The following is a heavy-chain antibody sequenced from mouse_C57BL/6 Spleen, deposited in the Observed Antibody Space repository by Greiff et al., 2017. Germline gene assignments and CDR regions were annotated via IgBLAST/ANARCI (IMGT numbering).Heavy chain of an antibody. V-gene: IGHV1-39*01. Sequence: VQLKESGPELVKPGASVKISCKASGYSFTDYNMNWVKQSNGKSLEWIGVINPNYGTTSYNQKFKGKATLPVDQSSSTAYMQLNSLTSEDSAVYYCAREDYYGSERFAYWGQGTLVTVSA. CDR1: GYSFTDYN. CDR3: AREDYYGSERFAY. D-gene: IGHD1-1*01. CDR2: INPNYGTT. J-gene: IGHJ3*01.